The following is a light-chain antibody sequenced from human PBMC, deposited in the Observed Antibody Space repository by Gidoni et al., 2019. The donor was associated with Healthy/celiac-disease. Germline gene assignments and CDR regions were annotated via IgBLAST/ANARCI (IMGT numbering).Light chain of an antibody. J-gene: IGKJ4*01. CDR3: HQYRNWPSLT. Sequence: EVVMTQSPAIVSVSPGDTATLSCRASQAINSNLAWYQQRPGQAPRLLIYGASTRATGIPARFSGSGSGTEFTLTISSLQFEDFAVYYCHQYRNWPSLTFGGGTKVDIK. CDR1: QAINSN. V-gene: IGKV3-15*01. CDR2: GAS.